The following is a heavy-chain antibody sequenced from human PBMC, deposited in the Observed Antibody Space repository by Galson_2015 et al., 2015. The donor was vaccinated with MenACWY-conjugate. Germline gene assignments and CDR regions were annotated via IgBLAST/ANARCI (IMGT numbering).Heavy chain of an antibody. CDR2: INPRSGNT. CDR3: ARHPPGGRGMDV. V-gene: IGHV1-46*01. J-gene: IGHJ6*02. CDR1: GDTFTKYH. Sequence: SVKVSCKASGDTFTKYHINWVRQAPGQGLEWMGIINPRSGNTNYAQRFQGRVAMTRDTSTSTVYMELSSLRSEDTAVYYCARHPPGGRGMDVWGQGTTVTVSS. D-gene: IGHD1-26*01.